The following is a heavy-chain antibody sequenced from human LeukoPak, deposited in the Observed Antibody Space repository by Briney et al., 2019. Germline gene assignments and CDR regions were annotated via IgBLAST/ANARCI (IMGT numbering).Heavy chain of an antibody. CDR2: INPNSGGT. J-gene: IGHJ4*02. CDR3: ARVKTMIVVVRLFDY. Sequence: ASVKVSCKASGYTFTGYYMHWVRQAPGQGLEWMGWINPNSGGTNYAQKFQGRVTMTRDTSISTAFMYLSRLRSDDTAVYYCARVKTMIVVVRLFDYWGQGTQVTVSS. V-gene: IGHV1-2*02. D-gene: IGHD3-22*01. CDR1: GYTFTGYY.